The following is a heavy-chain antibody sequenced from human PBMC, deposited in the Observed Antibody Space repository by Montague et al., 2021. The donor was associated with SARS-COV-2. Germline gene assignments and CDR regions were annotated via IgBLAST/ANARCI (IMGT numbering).Heavy chain of an antibody. V-gene: IGHV4-39*07. Sequence: SETLSLTCTVSGGPISSNRHYWGWIRQPPGKGLEWIGAMYYSGSTGHNPSLKSRVTISVDTSKNQLSLNLRSVTAADTAVYYCGRVTFCATPDHFDCWGPGTLVTVSS. J-gene: IGHJ4*02. D-gene: IGHD2-15*01. CDR1: GGPISSNRHY. CDR2: MYYSGST. CDR3: GRVTFCATPDHFDC.